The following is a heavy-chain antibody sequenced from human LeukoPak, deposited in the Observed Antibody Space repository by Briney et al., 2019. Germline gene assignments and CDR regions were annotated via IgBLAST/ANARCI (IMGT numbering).Heavy chain of an antibody. CDR3: ASPDASMVSAFDY. V-gene: IGHV1-69*05. D-gene: IGHD5-18*01. CDR1: GYTFINYY. J-gene: IGHJ4*02. Sequence: ASVKVSCKASGYTFINYYIHWLRQAPGQGLEWMGGIIPIFGTANYAENFQGRVTITTDEITSTAYMELRSLRSEDTAVYYCASPDASMVSAFDYWGQGTLVTVSS. CDR2: IIPIFGTA.